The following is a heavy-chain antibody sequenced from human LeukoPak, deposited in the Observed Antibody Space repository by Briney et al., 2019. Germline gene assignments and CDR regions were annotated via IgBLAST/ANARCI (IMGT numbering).Heavy chain of an antibody. D-gene: IGHD3-22*01. CDR3: ARSWDSSGYYSDY. J-gene: IGHJ4*02. V-gene: IGHV1-18*01. CDR1: GYTFTSYG. Sequence: VKVSCKASGYTFTSYGISWVRQAPAKGRARMGWISSYKGNKNYAQKLQGRVTMTTDTSTSTANMELRSLRSDDTAVYYCARSWDSSGYYSDYWGQGTLVTVSS. CDR2: ISSYKGNK.